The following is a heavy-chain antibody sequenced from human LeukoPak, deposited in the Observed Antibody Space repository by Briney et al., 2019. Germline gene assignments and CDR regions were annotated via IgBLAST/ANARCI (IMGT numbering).Heavy chain of an antibody. Sequence: ASVKVSCTASGYSFTIYDINWVRQAPGQGLEWMGWISAYNGNTNYAQKLQGRVTMTTDTSTSTAYMELRSLRSDDTAVYYCARDPYDSSGYRLYNWFDHWGQGTLVTVSS. V-gene: IGHV1-18*01. CDR1: GYSFTIYD. D-gene: IGHD3-22*01. CDR2: ISAYNGNT. J-gene: IGHJ5*02. CDR3: ARDPYDSSGYRLYNWFDH.